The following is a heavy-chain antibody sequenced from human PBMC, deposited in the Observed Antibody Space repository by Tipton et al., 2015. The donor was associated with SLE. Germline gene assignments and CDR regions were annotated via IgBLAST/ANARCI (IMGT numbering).Heavy chain of an antibody. CDR1: GGSISSHY. V-gene: IGHV4-34*09. D-gene: IGHD4-17*01. Sequence: LRLSCTVSGGSISSHYWSWIRQPPGKGLEWIGEINHSGSTNYNPSLKSRVTISVDTSKNQFSLKLSSVTAADTAVYYCARVRNDYGRYYFDYWGQGTLVTVSS. CDR3: ARVRNDYGRYYFDY. J-gene: IGHJ4*02. CDR2: INHSGST.